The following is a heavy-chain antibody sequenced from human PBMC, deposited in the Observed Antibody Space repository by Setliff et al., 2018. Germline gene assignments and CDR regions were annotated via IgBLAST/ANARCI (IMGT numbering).Heavy chain of an antibody. Sequence: SETLSLTCTVSGGSISSYYWNWIRQPPGKGLEWIGYIYYSGSTNYNPSLKSRVTISVDTSKNQFSLKLSSVTAADTAVYYCARAYNFWSGYYDYWGQGTLVTVSS. CDR3: ARAYNFWSGYYDY. V-gene: IGHV4-59*01. CDR1: GGSISSYY. CDR2: IYYSGST. J-gene: IGHJ4*02. D-gene: IGHD3-3*01.